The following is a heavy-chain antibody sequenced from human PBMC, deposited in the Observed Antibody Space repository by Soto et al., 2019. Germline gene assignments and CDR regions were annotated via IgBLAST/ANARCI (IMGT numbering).Heavy chain of an antibody. CDR1: GGSISSISNH. D-gene: IGHD4-17*01. V-gene: IGHV4-39*01. CDR3: ATHPPYGPLDH. J-gene: IGHJ4*02. CDR2: IYYSENT. Sequence: SETLSLTCTVSGGSISSISNHWGWIRQPPGKGLEWIGNIYYSENTYYNPSLKSRVTISVDTSKNQFSLRLTSVTAADTAVYYCATHPPYGPLDHWGQGTLVTVSS.